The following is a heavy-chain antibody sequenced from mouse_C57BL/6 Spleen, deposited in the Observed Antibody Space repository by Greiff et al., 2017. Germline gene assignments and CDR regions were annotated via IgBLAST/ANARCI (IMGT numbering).Heavy chain of an antibody. J-gene: IGHJ2*01. CDR3: ARRRQLRFSYYFDY. D-gene: IGHD3-2*02. CDR1: GYTFTSYW. V-gene: IGHV1-52*01. CDR2: IDPSDSET. Sequence: QVQLKQPGAELVRPGSSVKLSCKASGYTFTSYWMHWVKQRPIQGLEWIGNIDPSDSETHYNQKFKDKATLTVDKSSSTAYMQLSSLTSEDSAVYYCARRRQLRFSYYFDYWGQGTTLTVSS.